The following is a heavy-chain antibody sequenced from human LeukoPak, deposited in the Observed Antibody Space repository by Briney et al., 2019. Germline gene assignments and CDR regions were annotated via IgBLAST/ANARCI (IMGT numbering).Heavy chain of an antibody. Sequence: ASVKVSCKAPGYTFTSYYMHWVRQAPGQGLEWMGIINPSGGSTSYAQKFQGRVTMTRDTSTSTVYMELSSLRSEDTAVYYCARDRGTEMATKHLYYFDYWGQGTLVTVSS. CDR3: ARDRGTEMATKHLYYFDY. CDR2: INPSGGST. J-gene: IGHJ4*02. CDR1: GYTFTSYY. D-gene: IGHD5-24*01. V-gene: IGHV1-46*01.